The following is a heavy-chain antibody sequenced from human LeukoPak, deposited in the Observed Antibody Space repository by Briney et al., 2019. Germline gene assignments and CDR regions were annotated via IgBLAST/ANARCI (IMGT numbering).Heavy chain of an antibody. Sequence: HPGGSLRLSCAASGFTVSSNYMAWLRQAPGKGLEWVSVIYRDGTIYQADSVKGRFSISRDNPKNTVYLEMNKLRDEDTAVYYCARDIGSSAGFDYWGQGTLVTVSS. CDR3: ARDIGSSAGFDY. J-gene: IGHJ4*02. CDR1: GFTVSSNY. CDR2: IYRDGTI. V-gene: IGHV3-66*01. D-gene: IGHD6-13*01.